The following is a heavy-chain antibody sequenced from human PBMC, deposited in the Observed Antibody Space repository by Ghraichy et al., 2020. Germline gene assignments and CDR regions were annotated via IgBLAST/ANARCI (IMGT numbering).Heavy chain of an antibody. CDR3: ARDPRVYDSSGYYFDY. CDR1: GGSISSYY. CDR2: IYYSGRT. D-gene: IGHD3-22*01. Sequence: SETLSLTCTVSGGSISSYYWSWIRQPPGKGLEWIGYIYYSGRTNYNPSLKSRVTISVDTSKNQFSLKLSSVTAADTAVYYCARDPRVYDSSGYYFDYWGQGTLVTVSS. J-gene: IGHJ4*02. V-gene: IGHV4-59*01.